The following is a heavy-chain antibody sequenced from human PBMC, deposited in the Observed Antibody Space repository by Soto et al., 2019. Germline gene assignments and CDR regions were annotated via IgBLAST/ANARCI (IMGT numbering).Heavy chain of an antibody. CDR3: AKLTPHDSSGYYPDY. D-gene: IGHD3-22*01. CDR2: ISSSSSTI. V-gene: IGHV3-48*01. Sequence: PGGSLRLSSAASGFTFSSYSMNWVRQAPEKGLEWVSYISSSSSTIYYADSVKGRFTISRDNAKNSLYLQMNSLRAEDTAVYYCAKLTPHDSSGYYPDYWGQGTLVTVSS. J-gene: IGHJ4*02. CDR1: GFTFSSYS.